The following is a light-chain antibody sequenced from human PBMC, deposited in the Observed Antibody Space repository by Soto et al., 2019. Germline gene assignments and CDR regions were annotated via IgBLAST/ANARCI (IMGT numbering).Light chain of an antibody. Sequence: QSALTQPPSASGSPGQSVTISCTGTSSDVGGYNYVSWYQQHPGRAPKLMIYDVSKRPSGVPDRFSGSKSGNTASLTVSGLQVEDEADYYCSSYAVTHIVFGTGTKVTVL. V-gene: IGLV2-8*01. J-gene: IGLJ1*01. CDR1: SSDVGGYNY. CDR2: DVS. CDR3: SSYAVTHIV.